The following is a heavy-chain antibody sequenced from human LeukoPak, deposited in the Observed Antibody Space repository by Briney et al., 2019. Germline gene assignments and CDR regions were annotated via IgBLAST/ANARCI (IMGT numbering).Heavy chain of an antibody. Sequence: GGSLRLSCAASGFTFSSYGMHWVRQAPGKGLGWVAFIRYDGSNKYYADSVKGRFTISRDNSKNTLYLQMNSLRAEDTAVYYCAKDDVCSGGSCYPDAFDIWGQGTMVTVSS. D-gene: IGHD2-15*01. CDR3: AKDDVCSGGSCYPDAFDI. V-gene: IGHV3-30*02. J-gene: IGHJ3*02. CDR1: GFTFSSYG. CDR2: IRYDGSNK.